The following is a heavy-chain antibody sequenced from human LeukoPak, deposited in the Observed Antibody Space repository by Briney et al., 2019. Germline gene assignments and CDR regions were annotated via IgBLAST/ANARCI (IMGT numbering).Heavy chain of an antibody. D-gene: IGHD3-3*01. CDR3: ARDRSGYFQN. Sequence: PGGSLRLSCAASGFTFSSYSMNWVRQAPGKGLEWVSYISSRSGSIYYADSVKGRFTISRDNSKNTLYLQMNSLRAEDTAVYYCARDRSGYFQNWGQGTLVTVSS. CDR2: ISSRSGSI. CDR1: GFTFSSYS. J-gene: IGHJ1*01. V-gene: IGHV3-48*01.